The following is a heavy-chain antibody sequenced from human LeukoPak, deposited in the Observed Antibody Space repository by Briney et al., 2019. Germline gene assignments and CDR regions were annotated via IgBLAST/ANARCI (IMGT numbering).Heavy chain of an antibody. J-gene: IGHJ5*02. CDR1: GGSISSYY. CDR3: ARVGQFGYDFWSGYYTGTYWFDP. Sequence: SETLSLTCTVSGGSISSYYWSWIRQPPGKGLEWIGYIYYRGSTNYNPSLKSRVTISVDTSKNQFSLKLSSVTAADTAVYYCARVGQFGYDFWSGYYTGTYWFDPWGQGTLVTVSS. D-gene: IGHD3-3*01. V-gene: IGHV4-59*01. CDR2: IYYRGST.